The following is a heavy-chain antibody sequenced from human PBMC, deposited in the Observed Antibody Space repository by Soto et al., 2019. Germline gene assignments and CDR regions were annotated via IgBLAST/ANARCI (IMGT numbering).Heavy chain of an antibody. CDR2: MNPNSCHT. CDR1: GYPLTSYD. Sequence: AAVKVSCQASGYPLTSYDINLVRQSTGQGLEWMGWMNPNSCHTRYSQKFQGRVTMTRNTSISTVSMNLSSLRSDDTAVYYCARRWEWDGFDIWGQGTMVTVSS. D-gene: IGHD1-26*01. V-gene: IGHV1-8*01. J-gene: IGHJ3*02. CDR3: ARRWEWDGFDI.